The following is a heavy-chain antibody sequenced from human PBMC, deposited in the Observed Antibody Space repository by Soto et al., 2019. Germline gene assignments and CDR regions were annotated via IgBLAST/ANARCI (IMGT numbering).Heavy chain of an antibody. V-gene: IGHV4-34*01. D-gene: IGHD2-15*01. Sequence: SETLSLTCAVYGGSFSGYYWSWIRQPPGKGLEWIGEINHSGSTNYNPSLKSRVTISVDTSKNQFSLKLSSVTAADTVVYYCAKNMCSGGSCYFNYWGQGTLVTVSS. CDR3: AKNMCSGGSCYFNY. J-gene: IGHJ4*02. CDR1: GGSFSGYY. CDR2: INHSGST.